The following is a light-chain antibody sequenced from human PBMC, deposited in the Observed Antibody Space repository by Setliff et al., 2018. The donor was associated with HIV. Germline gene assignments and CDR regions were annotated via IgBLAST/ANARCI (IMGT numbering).Light chain of an antibody. CDR1: SSDVGAYNY. J-gene: IGLJ1*01. CDR3: WSYAGSSWV. Sequence: QSVLTQPRSVSGSPGQSVAISCTGTSSDVGAYNYVSWYQQHPGKAPKLMIYDVTNRPSGVPDRFSGSKSGNTASLTISGLQADDEADYYCWSYAGSSWVFGTGTKVTV. V-gene: IGLV2-11*01. CDR2: DVT.